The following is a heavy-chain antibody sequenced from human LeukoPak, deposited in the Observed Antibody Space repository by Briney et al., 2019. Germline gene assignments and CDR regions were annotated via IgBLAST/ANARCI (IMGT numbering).Heavy chain of an antibody. V-gene: IGHV1-2*02. J-gene: IGHJ5*02. Sequence: ASVKVSCKASGYTFTGYYMHWVRQAPGQGLEWMGWINPNSGDTNYAQQFQGRVTMTRDTSISTAYMDLSRLRSDDTAVYYCATNVLVLAARGVSNWFDPWGQGTLVAVSS. CDR2: INPNSGDT. CDR3: ATNVLVLAARGVSNWFDP. D-gene: IGHD2-2*01. CDR1: GYTFTGYY.